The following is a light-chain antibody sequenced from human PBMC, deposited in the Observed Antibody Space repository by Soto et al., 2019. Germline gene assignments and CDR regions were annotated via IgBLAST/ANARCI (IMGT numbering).Light chain of an antibody. CDR1: QPVTRNF. V-gene: IGKV3D-20*02. Sequence: VLTQSPGTLSLSPGERATLSCRASQPVTRNFLAWYQQKPGQAPRLLIYDASDRAPGIPDRFSGSGSETNFPLTISRLLPEDFAVYFCQESYTSPAFSFGGGTKVEIK. J-gene: IGKJ4*01. CDR3: QESYTSPAFS. CDR2: DAS.